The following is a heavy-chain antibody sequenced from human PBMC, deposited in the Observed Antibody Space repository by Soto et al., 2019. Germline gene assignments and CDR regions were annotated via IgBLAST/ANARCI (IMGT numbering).Heavy chain of an antibody. V-gene: IGHV1-2*02. CDR3: ARDFRTYSHGVDV. CDR2: INPSSGGT. Sequence: ASLKVSCKASGYPFTGPYIYWVRQAPGQGLEWMGWINPSSGGTEFAEKFQGRVTVTRDTSIRTVFLELNSLTSDDTGVYFCARDFRTYSHGVDVYGQGTAVTVSS. D-gene: IGHD2-8*01. CDR1: GYPFTGPY. J-gene: IGHJ6*02.